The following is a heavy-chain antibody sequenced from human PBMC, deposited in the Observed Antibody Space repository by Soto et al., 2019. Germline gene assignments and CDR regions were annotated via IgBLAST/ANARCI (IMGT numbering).Heavy chain of an antibody. CDR1: GGSLSRGGYY. D-gene: IGHD2-15*01. Sequence: ASETLSLTCTVSGGSLSRGGYYWSWIRQNPGKGLEWIGYIYHSGSTYYNPSLRSRVSMSADTSKNQFSLELRSVTAADTAVYYCAREGGYCSAGSCYSLDYWGQGTQVTVSS. CDR3: AREGGYCSAGSCYSLDY. CDR2: IYHSGST. V-gene: IGHV4-31*03. J-gene: IGHJ4*02.